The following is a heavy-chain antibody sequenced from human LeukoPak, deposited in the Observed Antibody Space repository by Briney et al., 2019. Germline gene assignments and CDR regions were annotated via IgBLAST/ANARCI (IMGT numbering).Heavy chain of an antibody. CDR1: GFSFSNFG. CDR2: IWSDGVNK. D-gene: IGHD7-27*01. CDR3: ARGPRGSTWAVFDY. V-gene: IGHV3-33*08. J-gene: IGHJ4*02. Sequence: GGSLRLSCGASGFSFSNFGMHWVRQAPGKGLDWVAVIWSDGVNKFYADSVKGRFTISRDNSKNTLYLEVNSLRAEDTAVYYCARGPRGSTWAVFDYWGQGALVTVSS.